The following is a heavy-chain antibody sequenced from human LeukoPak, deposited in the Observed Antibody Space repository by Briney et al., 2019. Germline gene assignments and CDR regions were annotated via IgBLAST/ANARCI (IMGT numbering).Heavy chain of an antibody. D-gene: IGHD6-13*01. Sequence: KPSGTLSLTCAVSGGSISSNNWWSWVRQPPGKGLEWIGEIFHSGSTNYNPSLKSRVTISVDKSKNQFSLKLNSVTAADTAVYYCATAPPGIPAAGTLDDFHYMDVWGKGTTVTVSS. V-gene: IGHV4-4*02. CDR2: IFHSGST. CDR1: GGSISSNNW. J-gene: IGHJ6*03. CDR3: ATAPPGIPAAGTLDDFHYMDV.